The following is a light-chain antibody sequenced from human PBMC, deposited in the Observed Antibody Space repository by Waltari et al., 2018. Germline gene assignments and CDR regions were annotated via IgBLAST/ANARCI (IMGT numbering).Light chain of an antibody. CDR2: DVT. V-gene: IGLV2-11*01. J-gene: IGLJ3*02. Sequence: QSALTQPRSVSGSPGQSVTISCSGTDSDVGAYQFVSWYQHHPYSAPKLLIFDVTKRPSGVPNRFAGSKSGHTASLTISGLQAEDEADYYCCSYAGRDAWVFGGGTRLTVL. CDR1: DSDVGAYQF. CDR3: CSYAGRDAWV.